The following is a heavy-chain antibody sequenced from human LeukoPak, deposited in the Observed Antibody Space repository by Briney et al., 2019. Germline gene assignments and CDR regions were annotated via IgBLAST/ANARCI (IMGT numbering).Heavy chain of an antibody. CDR2: ISSSSTYT. J-gene: IGHJ5*01. D-gene: IGHD3-10*01. CDR3: ARSSSGSPNWFDS. Sequence: GGSLRLSCAASGFTFSDYYMSWLRQAAGTGLEWVSYISSSSTYTDYADSVQGRFTISRDNAKNSLYLQMNSLRAEDTAVYYCARSSSGSPNWFDSWGEGTLVTVSS. CDR1: GFTFSDYY. V-gene: IGHV3-11*03.